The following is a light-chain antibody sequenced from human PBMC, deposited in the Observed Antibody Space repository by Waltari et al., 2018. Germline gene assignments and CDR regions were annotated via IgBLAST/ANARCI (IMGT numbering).Light chain of an antibody. Sequence: QSALTQPRSVSGSPGQSVTISCTGTRSDVGGYNFVSWYQQNPGTAPKLIISEVTKRPAGVPDRFSGSKSGNTASLTISGLQAEDEADYYCSSYAGNYVAFGGGTKLTVL. CDR3: SSYAGNYVA. CDR2: EVT. CDR1: RSDVGGYNF. V-gene: IGLV2-11*01. J-gene: IGLJ2*01.